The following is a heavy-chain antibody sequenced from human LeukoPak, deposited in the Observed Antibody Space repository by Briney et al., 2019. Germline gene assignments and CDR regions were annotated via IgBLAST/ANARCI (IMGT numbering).Heavy chain of an antibody. J-gene: IGHJ4*02. V-gene: IGHV3-48*04. CDR2: ISSSGSTI. Sequence: GGSLRLSCAASGFTFSSYSMNWVRQAPGKGLEWISYISSSGSTIYYADSVKGRFTISRDNAKKSLYLQMNSLRAEDTAVYYCARGSGWYDYWGQGTLVTVSS. D-gene: IGHD6-19*01. CDR3: ARGSGWYDY. CDR1: GFTFSSYS.